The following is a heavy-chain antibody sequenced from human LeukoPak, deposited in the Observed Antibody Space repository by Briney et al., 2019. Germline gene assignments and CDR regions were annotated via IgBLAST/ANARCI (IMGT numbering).Heavy chain of an antibody. J-gene: IGHJ4*02. CDR3: ARKSAVAGLGGLDY. D-gene: IGHD6-19*01. CDR2: IYTSGST. V-gene: IGHV4-4*07. Sequence: SETLSLTCTVSGGSISSYYWSWIRQPAGKGLEWIGRIYTSGSTNYNPSLKSRVTMSVDTSKNQFSLKLSSVTAADTAVYYCARKSAVAGLGGLDYWGQGTLVTVSS. CDR1: GGSISSYY.